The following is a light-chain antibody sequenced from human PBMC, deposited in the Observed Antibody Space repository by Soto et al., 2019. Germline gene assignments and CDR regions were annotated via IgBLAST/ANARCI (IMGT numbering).Light chain of an antibody. V-gene: IGLV2-8*01. CDR3: SSYAGSNSFV. CDR1: STDVGAYNY. Sequence: QSALTQPPSASGSPGQSVTISCTGTSTDVGAYNYVSWYQQRPGKAPKLMIFEVTKRPSGVPDRFSGSKSGNTASLTVSGVQADDEADYYCSSYAGSNSFVFGTGTK. J-gene: IGLJ1*01. CDR2: EVT.